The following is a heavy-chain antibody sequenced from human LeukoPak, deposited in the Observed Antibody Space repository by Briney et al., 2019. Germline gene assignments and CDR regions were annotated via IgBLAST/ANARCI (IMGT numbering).Heavy chain of an antibody. CDR2: INHSGST. CDR1: GGSFSGYY. V-gene: IGHV4-34*01. CDR3: ARGLGILEWLLSDYYYGMDA. D-gene: IGHD3-3*01. J-gene: IGHJ6*02. Sequence: PSETLSLTCAVYGGSFSGYYWSWIRQPPGKGLEWIGEINHSGSTNYNPSLKSRVTISVDTSKNQFSLKLSSVTAADTAVYYCARGLGILEWLLSDYYYGMDAWGQGTTVTVSS.